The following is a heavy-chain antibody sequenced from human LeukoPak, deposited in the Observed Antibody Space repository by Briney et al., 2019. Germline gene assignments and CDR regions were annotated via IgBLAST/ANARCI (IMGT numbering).Heavy chain of an antibody. CDR3: ARVARAFDY. V-gene: IGHV3-7*03. Sequence: GGSLRLSCAASGFTFSNYWMTWVRQAPGKGLEWVASIKQDGGEKYYVDSVKGRFAISRDNAKKSLYLQMNSLRAEDAATYYCARVARAFDYWGQGTLVTVSS. CDR1: GFTFSNYW. CDR2: IKQDGGEK. J-gene: IGHJ4*02.